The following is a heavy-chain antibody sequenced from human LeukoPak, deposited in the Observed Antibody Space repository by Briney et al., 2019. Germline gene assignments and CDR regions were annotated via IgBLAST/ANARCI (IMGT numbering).Heavy chain of an antibody. J-gene: IGHJ4*02. CDR1: GFTFSSYG. V-gene: IGHV3-30*18. Sequence: GGSLRLSCAASGFTFSSYGMHWVRQAPGKGLEWLAVISYDGSNKYYADSVKGRFTISRDNSKNTLYLQMNSLRAEDTAVYYCAKDSGSPWIQLWLRSWGQGTLVTVSS. CDR3: AKDSGSPWIQLWLRS. CDR2: ISYDGSNK. D-gene: IGHD5-18*01.